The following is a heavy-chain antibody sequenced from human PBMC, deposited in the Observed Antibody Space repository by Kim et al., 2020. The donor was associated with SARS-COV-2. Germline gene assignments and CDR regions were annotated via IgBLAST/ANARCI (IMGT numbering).Heavy chain of an antibody. J-gene: IGHJ3*02. CDR1: GFTFSSYW. Sequence: GGSLRLSCAASGFTFSSYWMHWVRQAPGKGLVWVSRINSDGSSTSYADSVKGRFTISRDNAKNTLYLQMNSLRAEDTAVYYCARDLPTYYDFWSGYYTGSGAFDIWGQGTMVTVSS. CDR2: INSDGSST. V-gene: IGHV3-74*01. D-gene: IGHD3-3*01. CDR3: ARDLPTYYDFWSGYYTGSGAFDI.